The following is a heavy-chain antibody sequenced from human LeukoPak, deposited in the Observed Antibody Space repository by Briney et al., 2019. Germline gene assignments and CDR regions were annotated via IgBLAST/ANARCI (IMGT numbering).Heavy chain of an antibody. V-gene: IGHV3-23*01. D-gene: IGHD2-15*01. CDR3: AKEVDSSFDY. J-gene: IGHJ4*02. CDR1: GFSFSTSG. Sequence: GGSLRLSCAASGFSFSTSGMNWVRQTPGKGLEWVSGISGGGPSTYYADSVKGRFTISRDDSKNTLYLQMNSLRAEDTAVYYCAKEVDSSFDYWGQGTLVTVSA. CDR2: ISGGGPST.